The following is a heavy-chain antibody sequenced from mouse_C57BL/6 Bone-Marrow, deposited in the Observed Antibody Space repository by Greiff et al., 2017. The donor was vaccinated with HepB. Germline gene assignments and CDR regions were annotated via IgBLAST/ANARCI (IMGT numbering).Heavy chain of an antibody. CDR1: GFNIKDDY. D-gene: IGHD2-10*02. Sequence: DVKLQESGAELVRPGASVKLSCTASGFNIKDDYMHWVKQRPEQGLEWIGWIDPENGDTEYASKFQGKATITADTSSNTAYLQLSSLTSEDTAVYYCTGGPRAWFAYWGQGTLVTVSA. CDR3: TGGPRAWFAY. V-gene: IGHV14-4*01. J-gene: IGHJ3*01. CDR2: IDPENGDT.